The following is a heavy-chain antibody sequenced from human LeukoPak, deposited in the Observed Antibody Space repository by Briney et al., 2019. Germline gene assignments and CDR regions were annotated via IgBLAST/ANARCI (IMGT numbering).Heavy chain of an antibody. J-gene: IGHJ3*02. Sequence: SQTLSLTCAISGDSVSSNSAAWNWIRQSPSRGLEWLGRTYYRSKWYNEYAVSVKSRIAINPDTSKHQFSLQLNSVTPEDTAVYCCAREVTGTCAFDIWGQGTMVTVSS. CDR2: TYYRSKWYN. CDR3: AREVTGTCAFDI. CDR1: GDSVSSNSAA. D-gene: IGHD1-7*01. V-gene: IGHV6-1*01.